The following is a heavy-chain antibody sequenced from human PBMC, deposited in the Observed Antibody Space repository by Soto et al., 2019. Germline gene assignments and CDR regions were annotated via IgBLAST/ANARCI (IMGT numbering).Heavy chain of an antibody. J-gene: IGHJ6*02. CDR3: ARAGIAARKSYYYGMDV. V-gene: IGHV3-33*01. CDR2: IWYDGSNK. Sequence: QVQLVESGGGVVQPGRSLRLSCAASGFTFSSYGMHWVRQAPGKGLEWVAVIWYDGSNKYYADSVKGRFTISRDNSKNTLYLQMNSLRAEDTAVYYCARAGIAARKSYYYGMDVWGQGTTVTVSS. D-gene: IGHD6-6*01. CDR1: GFTFSSYG.